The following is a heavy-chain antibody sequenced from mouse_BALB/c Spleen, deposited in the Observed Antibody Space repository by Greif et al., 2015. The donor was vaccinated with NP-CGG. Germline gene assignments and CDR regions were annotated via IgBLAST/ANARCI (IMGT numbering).Heavy chain of an antibody. Sequence: LVESGPELVKPGASVKMSCKASGYTFTSYVMHWVKQKPGRGLEWIGYINPYNDGTKYNEKFKGKATLTSDKSSSTAYMELSSLTSEDSAVYYCAGITTVVDYYAMDYWGQGTSVTVSS. J-gene: IGHJ4*01. CDR2: INPYNDGT. D-gene: IGHD1-1*01. CDR3: AGITTVVDYYAMDY. CDR1: GYTFTSYV. V-gene: IGHV1-14*01.